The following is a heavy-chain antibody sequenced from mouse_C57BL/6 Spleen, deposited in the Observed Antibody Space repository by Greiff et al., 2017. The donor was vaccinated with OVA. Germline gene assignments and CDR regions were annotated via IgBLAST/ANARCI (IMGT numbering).Heavy chain of an antibody. J-gene: IGHJ2*01. D-gene: IGHD2-3*01. V-gene: IGHV1-50*01. Sequence: VQLQQPGAELVKPGASVKLSCKASGYTFTSYWMQWVKQRPGQGLEWIGEIDPSDSYTNYNQKFKGKATLTVDTSSSTAYMQLSSLTSEDSAVYYCARYGYYVLDYWGQGTTLTVSS. CDR1: GYTFTSYW. CDR2: IDPSDSYT. CDR3: ARYGYYVLDY.